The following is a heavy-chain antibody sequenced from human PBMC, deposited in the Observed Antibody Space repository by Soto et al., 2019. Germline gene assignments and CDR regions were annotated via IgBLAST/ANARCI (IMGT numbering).Heavy chain of an antibody. Sequence: ASVKVSCTASGYTITSYDINWVRQATGQGLEWMGWMNPNSGNTGYAQKFQGRVTMTRNTSIRTAYMELSSVRSEDTAVYYCGRGRGGGEFVDYWGQGTLVTVSS. V-gene: IGHV1-8*01. CDR3: GRGRGGGEFVDY. CDR1: GYTITSYD. CDR2: MNPNSGNT. D-gene: IGHD3-16*01. J-gene: IGHJ4*02.